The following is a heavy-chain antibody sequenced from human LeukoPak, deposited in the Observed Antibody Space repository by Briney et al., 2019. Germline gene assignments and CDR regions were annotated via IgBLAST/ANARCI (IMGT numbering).Heavy chain of an antibody. Sequence: GGSLRLSCAAYGFTFSNSWMNWVRQTPGKGLEWVAGIKEDGSEEYYVDFVKGRFIISRDNAKNSLYLQMNSLRVDDTAVYYCARDRGYSAFDYWGQGTLVTVSS. J-gene: IGHJ4*02. CDR2: IKEDGSEE. V-gene: IGHV3-7*01. CDR3: ARDRGYSAFDY. D-gene: IGHD5-18*01. CDR1: GFTFSNSW.